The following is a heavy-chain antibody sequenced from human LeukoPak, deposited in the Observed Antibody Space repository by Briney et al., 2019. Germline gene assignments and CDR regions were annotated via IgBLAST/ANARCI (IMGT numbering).Heavy chain of an antibody. Sequence: SETLSLTCAVYGGSFSGYYWSWIRQPPGKGLEWIGEINHSGSTNYNPSLKSRVTISVDTSKNQFSLKLSSVTAADTAVYYCARGGDCTNGVCYTPFDYWGQGTLVTVSS. D-gene: IGHD2-8*01. CDR2: INHSGST. V-gene: IGHV4-34*01. CDR1: GGSFSGYY. CDR3: ARGGDCTNGVCYTPFDY. J-gene: IGHJ4*02.